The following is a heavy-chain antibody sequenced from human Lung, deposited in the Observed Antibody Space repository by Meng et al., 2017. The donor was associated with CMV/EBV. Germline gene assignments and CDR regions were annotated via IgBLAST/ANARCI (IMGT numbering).Heavy chain of an antibody. D-gene: IGHD3-10*01. J-gene: IGHJ5*02. V-gene: IGHV4-31*03. CDR2: IHSSGST. Sequence: QVQPQESGPGLVKPSQPLSLTCTVSGGSIRSGGYYWSWIRQHPGKGLEWIGYIHSSGSTYYNPSLRSRLTISVDTSKNQFSLKLSSVTAADTAVYYCARASYGSGSPLGESWFDPWGQGTLVTVSS. CDR3: ARASYGSGSPLGESWFDP. CDR1: GGSIRSGGYY.